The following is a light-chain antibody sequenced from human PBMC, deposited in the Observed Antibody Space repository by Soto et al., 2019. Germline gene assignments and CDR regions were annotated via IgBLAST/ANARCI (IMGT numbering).Light chain of an antibody. CDR3: SSYTSSSTRV. Sequence: QSALTQPASVSGSPGQSITISCTGTSSDVGGYNYVSWYQQHQGKAPKLMIDDVSNRPSGVSNRFSGSKSGNTASLTISGLQAEDEADYYCSSYTSSSTRVFGTGTKLTVL. CDR2: DVS. CDR1: SSDVGGYNY. V-gene: IGLV2-14*01. J-gene: IGLJ1*01.